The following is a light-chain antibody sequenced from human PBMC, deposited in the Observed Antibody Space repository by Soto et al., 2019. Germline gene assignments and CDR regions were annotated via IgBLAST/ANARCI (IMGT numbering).Light chain of an antibody. J-gene: IGKJ1*01. V-gene: IGKV1-27*01. CDR1: QGISNY. CDR2: GAS. Sequence: EIQMTQSPSSLSASVGDRVTITCRASQGISNYLAWYQQKPGEVPKLLIYGASTLQSGVPSRLSGSGSGTDFTLIINSLQPEDVATYYCQKYDSAPWTFGQGTKVEIK. CDR3: QKYDSAPWT.